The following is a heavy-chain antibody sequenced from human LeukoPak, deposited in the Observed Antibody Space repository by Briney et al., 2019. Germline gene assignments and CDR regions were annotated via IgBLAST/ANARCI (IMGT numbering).Heavy chain of an antibody. CDR2: ISGSGGST. V-gene: IGHV3-23*01. CDR3: ARRPSSTSFFDY. D-gene: IGHD2-2*01. Sequence: SGGSLRLSCAASGFTFSSYAMSWVRQAPGKGLEWVSAISGSGGSTYYADSVKGRFTISRDNSKNTLYLQMNSLRAEDTAVYYCARRPSSTSFFDYWGQGTLVTVSS. J-gene: IGHJ4*02. CDR1: GFTFSSYA.